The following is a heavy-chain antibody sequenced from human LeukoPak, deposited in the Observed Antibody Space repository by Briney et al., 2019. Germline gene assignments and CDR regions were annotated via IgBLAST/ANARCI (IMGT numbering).Heavy chain of an antibody. CDR2: INQDGSLE. CDR3: ARYDYYDSSGYHFDY. J-gene: IGHJ4*02. Sequence: PGGSLRLSCAASGFTFSNYYLTWVRQAPGRGLEWVANINQDGSLEKYVDSVKGRFTISRDNAENSVYLQMNSLRAEDTAVYYCARYDYYDSSGYHFDYWGQGTLVTVSS. D-gene: IGHD3-22*01. V-gene: IGHV3-7*01. CDR1: GFTFSNYY.